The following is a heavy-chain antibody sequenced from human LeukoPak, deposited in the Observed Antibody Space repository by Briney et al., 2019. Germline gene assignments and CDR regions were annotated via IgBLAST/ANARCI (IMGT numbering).Heavy chain of an antibody. V-gene: IGHV3-23*01. D-gene: IGHD3-10*01. CDR3: ARGEGLWFRELFTY. Sequence: AGGSLRLSCAASGFAFSSYALTWVRQAPGMGLEWVSSISDTGGRTFYTDSVKGRFTISRDNSKNTLFLQMNSLKVEDTAVYFCARGEGLWFRELFTYWGQGTLVSVSS. J-gene: IGHJ4*02. CDR2: ISDTGGRT. CDR1: GFAFSSYA.